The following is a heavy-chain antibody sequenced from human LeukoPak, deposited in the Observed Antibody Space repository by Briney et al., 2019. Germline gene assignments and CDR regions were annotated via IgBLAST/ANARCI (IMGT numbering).Heavy chain of an antibody. Sequence: VASVKVSCKASGYTFTSYGISWVRQAPGQGLEWMGWISAYDGNTNYAQKLQGRVTMTTDTSTSTAYMELRSLRSDDTAAYYCARYDVAAAPYFQHWGQGTLVTVSS. CDR3: ARYDVAAAPYFQH. J-gene: IGHJ1*01. D-gene: IGHD6-13*01. CDR2: ISAYDGNT. V-gene: IGHV1-18*01. CDR1: GYTFTSYG.